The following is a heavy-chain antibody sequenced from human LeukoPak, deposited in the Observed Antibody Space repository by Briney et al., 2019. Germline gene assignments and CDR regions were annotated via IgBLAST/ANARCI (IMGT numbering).Heavy chain of an antibody. CDR2: IKQDGSEK. D-gene: IGHD3-10*01. CDR3: VRGGQGFGY. CDR1: GFIFSTYW. J-gene: IGHJ4*02. V-gene: IGHV3-7*01. Sequence: SXRLSCAACGFIFSTYWMRWVRQAPGKRLEWVANIKQDGSEKNYVDSVKGRFTISRENAKNSLYLQINSLRDEDTALYYCVRGGQGFGYWGQGTLVTVSS.